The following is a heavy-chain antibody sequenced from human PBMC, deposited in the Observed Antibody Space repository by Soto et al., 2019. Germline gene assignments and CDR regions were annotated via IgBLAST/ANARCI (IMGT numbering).Heavy chain of an antibody. CDR2: ISYDGSNK. V-gene: IGHV3-30-3*01. CDR1: GFTFSSYA. Sequence: QVQLVESGGGVVQPGRSLRLSCAASGFTFSSYAMHWVRQAPGKGLEWVAVISYDGSNKYYADSVKGRFTISRDNSKNTLYLQMNSLRAEDTAVYYCARMASFYCSGGSCYPTYGMDVWGQGTTVTVSS. D-gene: IGHD2-15*01. CDR3: ARMASFYCSGGSCYPTYGMDV. J-gene: IGHJ6*02.